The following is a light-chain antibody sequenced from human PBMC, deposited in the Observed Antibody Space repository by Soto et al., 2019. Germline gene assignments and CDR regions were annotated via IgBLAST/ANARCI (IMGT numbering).Light chain of an antibody. Sequence: DIQMTQSPSTLSASLGDRVTITCRASESISNWLAWYQQKPGKAPKPMIYDASILESGVPSRFSGSGSGTEFTLTISSLQPDDFATYYCQQCNTYSLTFGGGTKVDI. CDR1: ESISNW. J-gene: IGKJ4*01. CDR3: QQCNTYSLT. V-gene: IGKV1-5*01. CDR2: DAS.